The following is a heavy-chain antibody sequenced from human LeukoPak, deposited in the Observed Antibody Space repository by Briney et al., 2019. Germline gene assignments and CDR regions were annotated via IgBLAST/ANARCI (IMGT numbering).Heavy chain of an antibody. CDR1: GGSFSGYY. V-gene: IGHV4-34*01. CDR2: INHSGST. Sequence: SETLSLTCAVYGGSFSGYYWSWIRQPPGKGLEWIGEINHSGSTNYNPSLKSRVTISVDTSKNQFSLKLSSVTAADTAVYYWAREKGRYYYDSSGYYRYYYGMDVWGQGTTVTVSS. J-gene: IGHJ6*02. D-gene: IGHD3-22*01. CDR3: AREKGRYYYDSSGYYRYYYGMDV.